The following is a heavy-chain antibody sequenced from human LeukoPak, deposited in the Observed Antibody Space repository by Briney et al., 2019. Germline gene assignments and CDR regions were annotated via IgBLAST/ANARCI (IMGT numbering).Heavy chain of an antibody. CDR1: GFTFSTFA. CDR3: ARGRGTYYYYYMDV. V-gene: IGHV3-23*01. J-gene: IGHJ6*03. Sequence: GGSLRLSCEASGFTFSTFAMIWVRQPPGKGLEWVSSIFPSGGEIHYADSVRGRFTISRDNSKSTLSLQMNSLRAEDTAVYYCARGRGTYYYYYMDVWGKGTTVTVSS. D-gene: IGHD1-1*01. CDR2: IFPSGGEI.